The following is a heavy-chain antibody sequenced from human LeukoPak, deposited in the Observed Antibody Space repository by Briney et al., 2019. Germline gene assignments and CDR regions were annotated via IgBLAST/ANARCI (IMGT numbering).Heavy chain of an antibody. CDR2: IYYSGST. Sequence: SETLSLTCTVSGGSISSSSYYWGWIRQPPGKGLEWIGSIYYSGSTYYNPSLKSRVTIFVDMSKNQFSLKLTSVTAADSAVYYCARHGVVPTPKSPFDYWGQGTLVTVSS. CDR3: ARHGVVPTPKSPFDY. D-gene: IGHD2-21*01. V-gene: IGHV4-39*01. J-gene: IGHJ4*02. CDR1: GGSISSSSYY.